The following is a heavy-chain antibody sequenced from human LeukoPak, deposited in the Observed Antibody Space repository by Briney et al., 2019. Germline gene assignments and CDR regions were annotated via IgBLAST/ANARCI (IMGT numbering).Heavy chain of an antibody. Sequence: SETLSLTCTVSGGSISSYYWSWIRQPPGKGLEWIGYIYYSGSTNYNPSLKSRVTISVDTSKNQFSLKLSSVTAADTAVYYCARGGSGSYYDHYYYYYGMDVWGQGTTVTVSS. D-gene: IGHD3-10*01. J-gene: IGHJ6*02. V-gene: IGHV4-59*08. CDR2: IYYSGST. CDR1: GGSISSYY. CDR3: ARGGSGSYYDHYYYYYGMDV.